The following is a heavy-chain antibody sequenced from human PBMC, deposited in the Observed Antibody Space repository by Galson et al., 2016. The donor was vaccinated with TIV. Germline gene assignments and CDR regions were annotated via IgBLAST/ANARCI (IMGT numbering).Heavy chain of an antibody. Sequence: SVKVSCKASGYTFSSYSINWVRQAPGQGLEWMGWISGYSGNTNYAQKLQGRVTMTTDTSTGTAYMELRSLRSDDTAVYYCARGATVTPYSVFDYWGQGTLVTVFS. CDR3: ARGATVTPYSVFDY. V-gene: IGHV1-18*04. D-gene: IGHD4-17*01. CDR2: ISGYSGNT. CDR1: GYTFSSYS. J-gene: IGHJ4*02.